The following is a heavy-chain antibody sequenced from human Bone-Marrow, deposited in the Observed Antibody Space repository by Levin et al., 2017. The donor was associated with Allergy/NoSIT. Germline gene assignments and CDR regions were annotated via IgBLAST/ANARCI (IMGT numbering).Heavy chain of an antibody. J-gene: IGHJ6*02. CDR2: INPRSDGT. V-gene: IGHV1-2*02. Sequence: ASVKVSCKPSGYTFTEYYIHWVRRVPGQGLEWLGWINPRSDGTRFAKNFQGRVTMTSDTSISTAYMELTSLTSDDTAVYYCARRLGGAGDYHYGMDVWGQGTTVIVSS. CDR3: ARRLGGAGDYHYGMDV. CDR1: GYTFTEYY. D-gene: IGHD3-16*01.